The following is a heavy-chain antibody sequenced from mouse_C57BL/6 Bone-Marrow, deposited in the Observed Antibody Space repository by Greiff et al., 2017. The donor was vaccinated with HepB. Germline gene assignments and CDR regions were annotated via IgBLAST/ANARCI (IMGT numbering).Heavy chain of an antibody. J-gene: IGHJ3*01. D-gene: IGHD2-3*01. CDR3: ASPDGYYLFAY. CDR1: GYTFTDYY. CDR2: INPNNGGT. Sequence: VQLQQSGPELVKPGASVKISCKASGYTFTDYYMNWVKQSHGKSLEWIGDINPNNGGTSYNQKFKGKATLTVDKSSSTAYMELRSLTSEDSAVYYCASPDGYYLFAYWGQGTLVTVSA. V-gene: IGHV1-26*01.